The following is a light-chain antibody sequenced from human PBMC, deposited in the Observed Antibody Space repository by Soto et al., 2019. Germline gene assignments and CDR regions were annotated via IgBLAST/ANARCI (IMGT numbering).Light chain of an antibody. Sequence: QSALTQPASVSRSPGQSITISCTGTSSDIGSYDYVSWYQQHPGKAPNLIIYEVTDRPSGVSKRFSGPKSGNTASLTISGLQAEDEADYYCSSFTSTSTRLFGSGTKVTVL. CDR2: EVT. J-gene: IGLJ1*01. CDR3: SSFTSTSTRL. V-gene: IGLV2-14*01. CDR1: SSDIGSYDY.